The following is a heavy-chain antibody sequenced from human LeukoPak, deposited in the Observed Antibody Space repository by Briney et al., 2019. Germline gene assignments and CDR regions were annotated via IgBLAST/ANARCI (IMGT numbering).Heavy chain of an antibody. CDR2: ISSSGSTI. V-gene: IGHV3-11*01. D-gene: IGHD2-2*01. CDR3: ATARHCSSTSCYPYYYMDV. CDR1: GFTFSDYY. J-gene: IGHJ6*03. Sequence: GGSLRLSCAASGFTFSDYYMSWIRQAPGKGLEWVSYISSSGSTIHYADSVKGRFTISRDNAKNSLYLQMNSLRAEDTAVYYCATARHCSSTSCYPYYYMDVWGKGTTVTVSS.